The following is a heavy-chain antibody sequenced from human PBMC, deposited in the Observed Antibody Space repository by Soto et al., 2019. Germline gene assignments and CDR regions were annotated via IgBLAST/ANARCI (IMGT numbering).Heavy chain of an antibody. CDR3: ARVLLWFGELRASYGLDV. J-gene: IGHJ6*02. V-gene: IGHV4-30-4*01. CDR1: GGSISSGDYY. D-gene: IGHD3-10*01. CDR2: IYYSGST. Sequence: PSETLSLTCTVSGGSISSGDYYWSWIRQPPGKGLEWIGYIYYSGSTYYNPSLKSRVTISVDTSKNQFSLKLSSVTAADTAVYYCARVLLWFGELRASYGLDVWGQGTTVTVSS.